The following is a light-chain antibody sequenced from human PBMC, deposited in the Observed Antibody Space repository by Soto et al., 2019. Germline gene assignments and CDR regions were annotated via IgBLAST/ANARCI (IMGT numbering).Light chain of an antibody. V-gene: IGKV3-20*01. CDR3: QEHGSSPRT. CDR1: QSLSSNY. J-gene: IGKJ1*01. CDR2: GAS. Sequence: ESVSTQSPGTLSLSPGERATLSCGASQSLSSNYLAWYQQRPGQAPRLLIYGASTRATGIPDRFSGSGSGTDFTLTISRLEPEDFAVYYCQEHGSSPRTFGQGTKVDIK.